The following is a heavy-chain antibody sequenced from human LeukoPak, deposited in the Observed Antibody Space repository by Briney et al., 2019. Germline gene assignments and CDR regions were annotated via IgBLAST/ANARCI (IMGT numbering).Heavy chain of an antibody. J-gene: IGHJ6*02. CDR1: GFTFSDYY. CDR2: ITSSGSSI. D-gene: IGHD3-3*01. V-gene: IGHV3-11*01. Sequence: GGSLRLSCAASGFTFSDYYMSWIRQAPGKGLEWVSYITSSGSSIYYADSVKGRFTISRDNAKNSLHLQMNSLRAEDTAVCYCARAGYYDFWSGYYGMDVWGQGTTVTVSS. CDR3: ARAGYYDFWSGYYGMDV.